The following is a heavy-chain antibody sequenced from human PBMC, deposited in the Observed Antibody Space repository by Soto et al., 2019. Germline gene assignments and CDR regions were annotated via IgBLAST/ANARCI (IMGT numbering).Heavy chain of an antibody. CDR1: GGTFSSYA. Sequence: ASVKVSCKASGGTFSSYAISWVRQAPGQGLEWMGGIIPIFGTANYAQKFQGRVTITADESTSTAYMELSSLRSEDTAVYYCARDDTAILDYYYYGMDVWGQGTTVTVSS. CDR3: ARDDTAILDYYYYGMDV. J-gene: IGHJ6*02. CDR2: IIPIFGTA. D-gene: IGHD5-18*01. V-gene: IGHV1-69*13.